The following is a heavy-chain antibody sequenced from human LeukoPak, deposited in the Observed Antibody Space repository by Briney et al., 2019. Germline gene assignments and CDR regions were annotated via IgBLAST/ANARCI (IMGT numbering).Heavy chain of an antibody. D-gene: IGHD5-12*01. Sequence: PGGSLRLSCAASGFTFSSYAMHWVRQAPGKGLEWVAVISYDGSNKYYADSVKGRFTISRDNSKNTLYLQMNSLRAEDTAVYYCARAPSGGYSGYDYLDYWGQGTLVTVSS. CDR1: GFTFSSYA. CDR3: ARAPSGGYSGYDYLDY. CDR2: ISYDGSNK. J-gene: IGHJ4*02. V-gene: IGHV3-30*04.